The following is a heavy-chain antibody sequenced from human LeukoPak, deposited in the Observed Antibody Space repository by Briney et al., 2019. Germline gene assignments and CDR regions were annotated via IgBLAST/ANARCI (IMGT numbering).Heavy chain of an antibody. D-gene: IGHD3-9*01. V-gene: IGHV4-39*01. CDR3: ARLNHGRYFDYIFDY. Sequence: SGTLSLTRTVSGGSVSNTDFYWGWIRQPPGKGLQWIGNIYNSGSTYYNTPLTSRVTTSVDTPKNQFSLKMTSVTAADTAVYYGARLNHGRYFDYIFDYWGQGTLFTVSS. J-gene: IGHJ4*02. CDR1: GGSVSNTDFY. CDR2: IYNSGST.